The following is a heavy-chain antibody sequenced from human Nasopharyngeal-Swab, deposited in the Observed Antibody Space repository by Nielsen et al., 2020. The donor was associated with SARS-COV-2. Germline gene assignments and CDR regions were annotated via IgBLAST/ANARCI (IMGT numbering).Heavy chain of an antibody. D-gene: IGHD5-12*01. CDR3: AKGRYSGYSAFDC. CDR1: GFTFSSYA. Sequence: PCAASGFTFSSYAMSWVRQPPGKGLEWVSTVRGNTGNTYYADSVKGRFTISRDISKNTLYLQMNSLRADDTAVYYCAKGRYSGYSAFDCWGQGTLVTVSS. J-gene: IGHJ4*02. V-gene: IGHV3-23*01. CDR2: VRGNTGNT.